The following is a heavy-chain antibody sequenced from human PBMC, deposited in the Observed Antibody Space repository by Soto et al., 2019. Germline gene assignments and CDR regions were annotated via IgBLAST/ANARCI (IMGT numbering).Heavy chain of an antibody. CDR1: GFTFSRYA. V-gene: IGHV3-23*01. D-gene: IGHD6-13*01. Sequence: EVQLLESGGGLVQPGGCLRLSCAASGFTFSRYAMSWVRQAPGKGLEWVSAISGSGGSTYYADSVKGRFTISRDNSKNKLYLQMNRLRAEDTAVYYCAKDMGLGASGSWYAFDIWGQGTMVTVSS. CDR2: ISGSGGST. J-gene: IGHJ3*02. CDR3: AKDMGLGASGSWYAFDI.